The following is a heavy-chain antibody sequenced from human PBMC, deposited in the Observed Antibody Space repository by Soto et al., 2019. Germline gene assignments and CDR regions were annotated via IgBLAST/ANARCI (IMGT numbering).Heavy chain of an antibody. CDR2: ISAYNGIT. CDR3: ARDKDPLTYYDFWSGYPTEWWFDP. CDR1: GYTFTSYG. J-gene: IGHJ5*02. D-gene: IGHD3-3*01. V-gene: IGHV1-18*01. Sequence: GASVKVSCKASGYTFTSYGISWVRQAPGQGLEWMGWISAYNGITNYAQKLQGRVTMTTDTSTSTAYMELRSLRSDDTAVYYCARDKDPLTYYDFWSGYPTEWWFDPWGQGTLVTVSS.